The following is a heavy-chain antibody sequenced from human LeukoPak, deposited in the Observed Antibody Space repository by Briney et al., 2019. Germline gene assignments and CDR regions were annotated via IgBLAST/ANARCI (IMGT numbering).Heavy chain of an antibody. D-gene: IGHD6-13*01. Sequence: PGGSLRLSCSASGFTFSTYAVHWVRQAPGKGLEYVSAISTNGGSTYYADSVKGRFTISRDNSKNTLFLQMNSLRAEDTAVYYCVKATMSAAGTLQYFQHWGQGTLVTVSS. CDR2: ISTNGGST. V-gene: IGHV3-64D*09. CDR1: GFTFSTYA. J-gene: IGHJ1*01. CDR3: VKATMSAAGTLQYFQH.